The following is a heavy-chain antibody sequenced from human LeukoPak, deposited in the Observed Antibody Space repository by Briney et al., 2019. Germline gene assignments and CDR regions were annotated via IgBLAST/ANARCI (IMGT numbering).Heavy chain of an antibody. CDR1: GGSISSYY. CDR3: AREKWGRPSMPTGYCSGGSCRPYYFDY. Sequence: PSETLSLTCTVSGGSISSYYWSWIRQPPGKGLEWIGYIYYSGSTNYNPSLKSRVTISVDTSKNQFSLKLSSVTAADTAVYYCAREKWGRPSMPTGYCSGGSCRPYYFDYWGQGTLVTVSS. V-gene: IGHV4-59*01. D-gene: IGHD2-15*01. CDR2: IYYSGST. J-gene: IGHJ4*02.